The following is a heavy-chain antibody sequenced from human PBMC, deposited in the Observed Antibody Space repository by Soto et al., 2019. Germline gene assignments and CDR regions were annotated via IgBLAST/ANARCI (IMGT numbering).Heavy chain of an antibody. J-gene: IGHJ6*02. Sequence: RKGLEGGGRIKSKTEGGRTDYAAPVKGRFTISRDDSKNTLYLQMNSLKTEDTAVYYCTTSPLPIVVVPAAWVSRVESLEGYGMDVWGQGTSVSVSS. CDR3: TTSPLPIVVVPAAWVSRVESLEGYGMDV. CDR2: IKSKTEGGRT. D-gene: IGHD2-2*01. V-gene: IGHV3-15*07.